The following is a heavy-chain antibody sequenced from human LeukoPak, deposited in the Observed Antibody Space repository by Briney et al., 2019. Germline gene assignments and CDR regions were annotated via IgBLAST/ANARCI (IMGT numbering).Heavy chain of an antibody. D-gene: IGHD1-26*01. CDR2: INSDGGST. Sequence: GGSLRLSCAASGFTFSSNWTHWVCPAPGKGLVWVSRINSDGGSTTYADSVKARFTISKNNAKNTLYLQMNSQRAEDTAVYYCVRDLGGRSGHWGQGTLVTVSS. V-gene: IGHV3-74*01. J-gene: IGHJ4*02. CDR3: VRDLGGRSGH. CDR1: GFTFSSNW.